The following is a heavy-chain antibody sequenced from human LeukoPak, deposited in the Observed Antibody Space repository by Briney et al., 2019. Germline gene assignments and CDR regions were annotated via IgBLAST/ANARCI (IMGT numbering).Heavy chain of an antibody. Sequence: SQTLSLTCAVSGDSVSSSSAVWNWIRQSPSRGLEWLGRTYYRSKWHNEYAESVKSRISITSDTSNNQFSLQLNSVTPEDTAVYYCAGTTDYSSFLAFWGQGTLVTVSS. CDR3: AGTTDYSSFLAF. V-gene: IGHV6-1*01. D-gene: IGHD4-11*01. J-gene: IGHJ4*02. CDR1: GDSVSSSSAV. CDR2: TYYRSKWHN.